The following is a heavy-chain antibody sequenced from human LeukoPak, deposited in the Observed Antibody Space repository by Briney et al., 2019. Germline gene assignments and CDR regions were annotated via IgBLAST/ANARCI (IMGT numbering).Heavy chain of an antibody. CDR1: GFSVSENY. V-gene: IGHV3-53*01. CDR3: VRDYGFNSYYMDV. CDR2: MYSGGSS. J-gene: IGHJ6*03. Sequence: GGSLRLSCVASGFSVSENYMNWVRQAPGRGLEWVSLMYSGGSSYYADAVKGRFTISRDNSKNTLYLQMNSLTVEDTAVYYCVRDYGFNSYYMDVWGSGTTVIVSS. D-gene: IGHD3-10*01.